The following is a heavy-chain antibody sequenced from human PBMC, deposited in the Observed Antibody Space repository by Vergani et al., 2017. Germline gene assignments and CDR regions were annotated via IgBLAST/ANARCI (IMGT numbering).Heavy chain of an antibody. J-gene: IGHJ6*02. CDR3: ARVMYRDEASTGYRLEGMDI. CDR1: GGSISSGYY. CDR2: IYSTGST. Sequence: QVQLQESGPGLVKPSQTLSLTCTVSGGSISSGYYWSWIRQSPGKGLEWIGYIYSTGSTNYNPSLNSRVTMSVDTSKNQFSLKLRSVTAADTAVYFCARVMYRDEASTGYRLEGMDIWGQGTTVTISS. V-gene: IGHV4-61*01. D-gene: IGHD3-9*01.